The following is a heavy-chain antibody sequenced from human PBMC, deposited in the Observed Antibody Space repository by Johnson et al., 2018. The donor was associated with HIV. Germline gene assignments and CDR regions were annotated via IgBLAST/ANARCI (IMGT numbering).Heavy chain of an antibody. J-gene: IGHJ3*02. CDR1: GLTFSTFA. D-gene: IGHD3-22*01. Sequence: VQLVESGGGVVQPEKALRLSCAASGLTFSTFAMHWVRQAPGKGLEWVSYISSSGSTIYYADSVKGRFTISRDTSKNTLYLQMNSLRAEDTAVYYCASSPRLNDAFDIWGQGTMVTVSS. CDR2: ISSSGSTI. CDR3: ASSPRLNDAFDI. V-gene: IGHV3-48*01.